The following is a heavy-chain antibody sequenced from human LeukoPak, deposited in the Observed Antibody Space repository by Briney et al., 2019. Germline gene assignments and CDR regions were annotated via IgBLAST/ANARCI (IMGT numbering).Heavy chain of an antibody. V-gene: IGHV4-39*01. CDR2: IYSSGST. Sequence: SETLSLTCTVSGGSISSSSYYWGWIRQPPGKGLEWIGTIYSSGSTYYNPSLKSRVTISSDTSKNQFSLKLSFVTAADTAVYYCGSGLTDSWGQGILVTVSS. D-gene: IGHD3-10*01. CDR1: GGSISSSSYY. J-gene: IGHJ4*02. CDR3: GSGLTDS.